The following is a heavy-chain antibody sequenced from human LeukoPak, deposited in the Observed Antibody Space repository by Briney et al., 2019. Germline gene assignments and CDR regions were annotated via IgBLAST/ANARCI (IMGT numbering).Heavy chain of an antibody. J-gene: IGHJ5*02. CDR2: ISAYNGNT. Sequence: ASVKVSCKASGYTFTSYGISWVRQAPGQGLEWMGWISAYNGNTNYAQKLQGRVTMTTDTSTSTAYMELRSLRSDDTAVYYCARDYSSYDDNWFDPWGQGTLVTVSS. V-gene: IGHV1-18*01. D-gene: IGHD5-12*01. CDR1: GYTFTSYG. CDR3: ARDYSSYDDNWFDP.